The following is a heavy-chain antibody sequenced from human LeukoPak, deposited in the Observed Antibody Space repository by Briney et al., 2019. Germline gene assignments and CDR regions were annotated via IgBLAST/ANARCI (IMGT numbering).Heavy chain of an antibody. D-gene: IGHD3-22*01. J-gene: IGHJ4*02. CDR2: ISSGSSSM. Sequence: SGGSLRPSCAASGFTFSSYGMHWVRQAPGKGLEWVSYISSGSSSMYYADSVKGRFTISRDNAKNSLFLQMNSLRAEDTAVYYCARDNPRMDYYDSKSYPEKRSPSRGYWGQGTLVTVSS. CDR3: ARDNPRMDYYDSKSYPEKRSPSRGY. CDR1: GFTFSSYG. V-gene: IGHV3-48*04.